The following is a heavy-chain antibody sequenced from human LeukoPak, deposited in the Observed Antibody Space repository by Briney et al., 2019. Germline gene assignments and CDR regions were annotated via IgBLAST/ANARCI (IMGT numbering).Heavy chain of an antibody. CDR2: ISYDGSNK. CDR1: GFSFRSYA. CDR3: ARDQGIAVAGTSDYFDY. Sequence: GGSLRLSCAASGFSFRSYAMSWVRQAPGRGLEWVAVISYDGSNKYYADSVKGRFTISRDNSKNTLYLQMNSLRAEDTAVYYCARDQGIAVAGTSDYFDYWGQGTLVTVSS. V-gene: IGHV3-30-3*01. D-gene: IGHD6-19*01. J-gene: IGHJ4*02.